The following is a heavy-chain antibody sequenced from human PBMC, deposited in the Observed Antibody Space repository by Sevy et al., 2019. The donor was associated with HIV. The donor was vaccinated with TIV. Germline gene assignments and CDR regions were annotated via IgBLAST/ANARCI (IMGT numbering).Heavy chain of an antibody. CDR1: GFTFSSYE. Sequence: GVSLRLSCAASGFTFSSYEMNWVRQAPGKGLEWVSYISNSGTTRSYSDSVRGRFTISRDNAGNSLYLQMKSLRAEDTAVYYCARDLPPSATTVAHFDYWGQGTLVTVSS. V-gene: IGHV3-48*03. CDR2: ISNSGTTR. CDR3: ARDLPPSATTVAHFDY. J-gene: IGHJ4*02. D-gene: IGHD4-17*01.